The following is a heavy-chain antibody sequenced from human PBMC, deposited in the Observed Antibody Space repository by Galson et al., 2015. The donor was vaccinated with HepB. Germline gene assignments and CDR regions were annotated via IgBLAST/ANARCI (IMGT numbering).Heavy chain of an antibody. CDR1: GFTFSTYA. Sequence: SLRLSCAASGFTFSTYAMYWARQTPGKGLEWVAAISYDGSNKDYTDSVKGRFTISRDNTNNILYLQMNSLRAEDTAVYYCAKDMGLYDYIHGAMDVWGQGTTVTVSS. CDR2: ISYDGSNK. V-gene: IGHV3-30*18. J-gene: IGHJ6*02. D-gene: IGHD4-11*01. CDR3: AKDMGLYDYIHGAMDV.